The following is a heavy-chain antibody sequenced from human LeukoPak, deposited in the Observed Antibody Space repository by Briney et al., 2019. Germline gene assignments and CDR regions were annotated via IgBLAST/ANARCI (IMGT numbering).Heavy chain of an antibody. CDR3: ARIFGYYYYYLDV. CDR2: IDKDGSEK. V-gene: IGHV3-7*01. Sequence: PGGSLRLSCAASGFTFSSFYMNWIRQAPGKGLEWVATIDKDGSEKYYVDSVKGRFTISRDNAKNSLSLEMNSLRVEDTAVNYCARIFGYYYYYLDVWGKGTPVTISS. CDR1: GFTFSSFY. J-gene: IGHJ6*03. D-gene: IGHD3-3*01.